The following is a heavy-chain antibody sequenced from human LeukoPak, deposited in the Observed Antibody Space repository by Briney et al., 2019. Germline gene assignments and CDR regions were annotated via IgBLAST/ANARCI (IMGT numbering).Heavy chain of an antibody. CDR1: GVSISSSSYY. J-gene: IGHJ4*02. V-gene: IGHV4-39*07. Sequence: SETLSLTCTVSGVSISSSSYYWGWIRQPPGKGLEWIGSIYYSGSTYYNPSLKSRVTISVDTSKNQFSLKLSSVTAADTAVCYCARDRGGSYPVDYWGQGTLVTVSS. D-gene: IGHD1-26*01. CDR3: ARDRGGSYPVDY. CDR2: IYYSGST.